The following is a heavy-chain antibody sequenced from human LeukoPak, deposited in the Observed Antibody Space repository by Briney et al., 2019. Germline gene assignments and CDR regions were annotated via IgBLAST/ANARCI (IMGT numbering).Heavy chain of an antibody. CDR3: ARGSLFFDYGDYGFDY. V-gene: IGHV1-18*01. D-gene: IGHD4-17*01. Sequence: ASVKVSCKATGYTFTSYGISWVRQAPGQGLEWMGWISAYNGNTNYAQKLQGRVTMTTDTSTSTAYMELRSLRSDDTAVYYCARGSLFFDYGDYGFDYWGQGTLVTVSS. CDR1: GYTFTSYG. J-gene: IGHJ4*02. CDR2: ISAYNGNT.